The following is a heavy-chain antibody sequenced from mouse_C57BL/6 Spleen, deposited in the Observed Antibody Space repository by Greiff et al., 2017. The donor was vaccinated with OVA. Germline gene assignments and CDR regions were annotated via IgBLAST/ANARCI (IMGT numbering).Heavy chain of an antibody. V-gene: IGHV1-80*01. J-gene: IGHJ4*01. Sequence: QVQLQQSGAELVKPGASVKISCKASGYAFSSYWMNWVKQRPGKGLEWIGQIYPGDGDTNYNGKFKGKATLTADKSSSTAYMQLSSLTSEDSAVYFCAGQLRPSYAMDYWGQGTSVTVSS. CDR1: GYAFSSYW. CDR3: AGQLRPSYAMDY. D-gene: IGHD3-2*02. CDR2: IYPGDGDT.